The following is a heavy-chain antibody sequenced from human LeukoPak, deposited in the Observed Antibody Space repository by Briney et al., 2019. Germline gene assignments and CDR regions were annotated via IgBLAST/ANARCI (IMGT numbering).Heavy chain of an antibody. CDR3: ARRDYGGSSGYDY. J-gene: IGHJ4*02. Sequence: GESLKISCKGSGYSFTHYWIGWVRQMPGKGLEWMGIVYPGDSDTRYSPSLQGQVTISADKSISTAYLQWSSLEASDTAMYYCARRDYGGSSGYDYWGQGTLVTVSP. CDR1: GYSFTHYW. CDR2: VYPGDSDT. D-gene: IGHD4-23*01. V-gene: IGHV5-51*01.